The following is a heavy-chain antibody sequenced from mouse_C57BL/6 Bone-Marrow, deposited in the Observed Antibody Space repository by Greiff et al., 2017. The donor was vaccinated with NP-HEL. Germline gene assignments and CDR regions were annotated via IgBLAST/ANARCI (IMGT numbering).Heavy chain of an antibody. CDR2: IRLKSDNYAT. CDR1: GFTFSNYW. Sequence: EVQVVESGGGLVQPGGSMKLSCVASGFTFSNYWMNWVRQSPEKGLEWVAQIRLKSDNYATHYAESVKGRFTISRDDSKSSVYLQMNNLRAEDTGIYYCTVPYDYEDWYFDVWGTGTTVTVSS. CDR3: TVPYDYEDWYFDV. V-gene: IGHV6-3*01. D-gene: IGHD2-4*01. J-gene: IGHJ1*03.